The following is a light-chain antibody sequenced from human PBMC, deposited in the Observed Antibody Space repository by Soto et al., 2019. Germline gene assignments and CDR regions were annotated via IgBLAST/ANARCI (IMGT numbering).Light chain of an antibody. V-gene: IGKV1-13*02. J-gene: IGKJ3*01. CDR2: DAS. CDR1: QGISSA. CDR3: QQFNSYPRT. Sequence: AIPLTQSPSSLSASVGDRVTITCRASQGISSALAWYQQKPGQAPKLLIYDASSLESGVPSRFSGSGSGTDFTLTISSLQPEDFANYDCQQFNSYPRTFGPGTKVDIK.